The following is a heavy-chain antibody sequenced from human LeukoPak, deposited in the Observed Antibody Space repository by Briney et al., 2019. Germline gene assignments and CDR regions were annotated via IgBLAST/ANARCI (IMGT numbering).Heavy chain of an antibody. CDR1: QFRFPFSHYG. D-gene: IGHD3-22*01. CDR2: IWSDGTNQ. CDR3: ANALYYYDSSGYLDY. V-gene: IGHV3-30*02. J-gene: IGHJ4*02. Sequence: GGSLTLSCVASQFRFPFSHYGMHWVRQAPGRGLEWVAVIWSDGTNQYYADSVKGRFTISRDNPKNTLYLQMNSLRAEDTAVYYCANALYYYDSSGYLDYWGQGTLVTVSS.